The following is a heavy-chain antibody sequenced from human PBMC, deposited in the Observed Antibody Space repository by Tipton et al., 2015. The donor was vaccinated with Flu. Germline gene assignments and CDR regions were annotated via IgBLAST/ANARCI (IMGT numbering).Heavy chain of an antibody. D-gene: IGHD4-17*01. CDR3: ARMEWTVTTPRYFDL. V-gene: IGHV4-38-2*01. CDR2: IHRTGNT. CDR1: GDSIGSRYY. J-gene: IGHJ2*01. Sequence: TLSLTCSVSGDSIGSRYYWGWIRQPPGKGLEWIGNIHRTGNTYHNPSLKGRVTISVDTSKNQFSLKLSSMTAADTAVYYCARMEWTVTTPRYFDLWGRGTLVTVSS.